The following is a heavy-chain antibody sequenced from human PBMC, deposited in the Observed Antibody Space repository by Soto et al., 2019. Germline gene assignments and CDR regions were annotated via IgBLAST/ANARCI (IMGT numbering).Heavy chain of an antibody. CDR2: ISYDGSNT. CDR3: AKDGNVYSSGWYAPSLDY. D-gene: IGHD6-19*01. J-gene: IGHJ4*02. CDR1: GFTFSSYG. V-gene: IGHV3-30*18. Sequence: QVQLVESGGGVVQPGRSLRLSCAASGFTFSSYGMHWVRQAPGKGLEWVAVISYDGSNTYYGDTVKGRFTISRDNSKNTLSLQMNSLRAEDTAVYYCAKDGNVYSSGWYAPSLDYWGQGTLVTLSS.